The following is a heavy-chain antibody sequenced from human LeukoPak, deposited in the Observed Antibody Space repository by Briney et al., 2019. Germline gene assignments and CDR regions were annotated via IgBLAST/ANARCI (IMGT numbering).Heavy chain of an antibody. D-gene: IGHD1-26*01. CDR3: ARDGRWELLPVYYYMDV. V-gene: IGHV4-4*07. CDR1: GGSISSYY. Sequence: SETLSLTCTVSGGSISSYYWSWIRQPAGKGLEWIGRIYTSGSTNYNPSLKSRVTMSVDTSKNQFSLKLSSVTAADTAVYYCARDGRWELLPVYYYMDVWGKGTTVTVSS. J-gene: IGHJ6*03. CDR2: IYTSGST.